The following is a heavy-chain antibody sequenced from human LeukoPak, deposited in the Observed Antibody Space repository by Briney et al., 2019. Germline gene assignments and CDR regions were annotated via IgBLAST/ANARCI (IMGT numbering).Heavy chain of an antibody. CDR1: VGTFSSYS. J-gene: IGHJ4*02. CDR3: ARGPVGVATITFDY. D-gene: IGHD5-12*01. CDR2: IIPILGIA. V-gene: IGHV1-69*04. Sequence: SVKVSCKASVGTFSSYSISWVRQPPGQGLEWMGRIIPILGIANYAQKFQGRVTFTADKSTSTAYMELSSLRSEDTAVYYCARGPVGVATITFDYWGQGTLVTVSS.